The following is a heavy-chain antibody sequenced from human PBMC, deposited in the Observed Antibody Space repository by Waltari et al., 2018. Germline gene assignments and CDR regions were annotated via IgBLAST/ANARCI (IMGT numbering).Heavy chain of an antibody. CDR3: AKDAFGNTYLDF. CDR2: MLFDGSDK. CDR1: GFTFSNFG. D-gene: IGHD2-2*02. Sequence: QVNLVESGGGVVQPGGSLRLSCTTSGFTFSNFGMHWVRQAPGKGLGWVARMLFDGSDKVYADSVRGRFTISRDNSARTLYLDMDSLRLDDTAMYYCAKDAFGNTYLDFWGQGTLVTVSS. J-gene: IGHJ4*02. V-gene: IGHV3-30*02.